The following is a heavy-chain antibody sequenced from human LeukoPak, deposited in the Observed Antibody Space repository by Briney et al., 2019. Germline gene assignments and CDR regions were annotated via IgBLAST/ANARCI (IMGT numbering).Heavy chain of an antibody. CDR1: GFTFSSYG. Sequence: GGSLRLSCAASGFTFSSYGMHWVRQAPGKGLEWVAVIWYDGSNKYYADSVKGRFTISRDNSKNTLYLQMNSLRAEDTAVYYCARATGRYSSGWYGDAFDIWGQGTMVTVSS. V-gene: IGHV3-33*01. D-gene: IGHD6-19*01. CDR2: IWYDGSNK. J-gene: IGHJ3*02. CDR3: ARATGRYSSGWYGDAFDI.